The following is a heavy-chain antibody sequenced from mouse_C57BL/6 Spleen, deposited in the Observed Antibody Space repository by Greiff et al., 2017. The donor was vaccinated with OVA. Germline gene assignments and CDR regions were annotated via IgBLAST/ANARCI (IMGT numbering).Heavy chain of an antibody. Sequence: EVQLQQSGPELVKPGASVKISCKASGYSFTGYYMNWVKQSPEKSLEWIGEINPSTGGTTYNQKFKAKATLTVDKSSSTAYMQLKSLTSEDSAVYYCARWNGYYLYFDYWGQGTTLTVSS. V-gene: IGHV1-42*01. CDR2: INPSTGGT. J-gene: IGHJ2*01. CDR1: GYSFTGYY. CDR3: ARWNGYYLYFDY. D-gene: IGHD2-3*01.